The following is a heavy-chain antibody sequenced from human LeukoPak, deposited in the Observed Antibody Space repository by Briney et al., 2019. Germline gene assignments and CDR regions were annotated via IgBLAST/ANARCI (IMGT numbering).Heavy chain of an antibody. CDR2: IHNSGST. D-gene: IGHD3-10*01. CDR3: ARVDGSGSKRWFDP. J-gene: IGHJ5*02. Sequence: PSETLSLTCSVTGGSICSGGFYWSWIRQHPRQGLEWIGYIHNSGSTYYNPSLQSRAIISLDTSKSQFSLQLNSVTAADTAVYYCARVDGSGSKRWFDPWGQGVPVTVSS. V-gene: IGHV4-31*03. CDR1: GGSICSGGFY.